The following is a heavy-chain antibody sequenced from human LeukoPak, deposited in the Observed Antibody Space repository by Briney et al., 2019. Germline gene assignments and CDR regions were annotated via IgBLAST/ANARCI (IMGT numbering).Heavy chain of an antibody. Sequence: ASVKVSCKASGYTFTGYGISWVRQAPGQGLEWMGWISTNTGNPTYAQGFTGRFVFSLDTSVSTAFLQISSLKPEDTAVYYCARDSATILFDYWGQGTLVTVSS. CDR3: ARDSATILFDY. V-gene: IGHV7-4-1*02. J-gene: IGHJ4*02. D-gene: IGHD5-12*01. CDR2: ISTNTGNP. CDR1: GYTFTGYG.